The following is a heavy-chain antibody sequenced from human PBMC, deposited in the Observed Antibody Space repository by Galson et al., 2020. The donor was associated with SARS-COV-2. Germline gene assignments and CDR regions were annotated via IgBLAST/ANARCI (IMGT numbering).Heavy chain of an antibody. CDR2: IDWDDNR. J-gene: IGHJ4*02. V-gene: IGHV2-70*04. D-gene: IGHD6-19*01. CDR3: ARITFDGWSDY. Sequence: SGPTLVKPTQTLTLTCTFFGFSLYTRGLRVTWIRQPPGKALEWLAHIDWDDNRFYTTSLESRLTISKDTSKNQVVLTMTNMDPVDTATYFCARITFDGWSDYWGQGILVTVSS. CDR1: GFSLYTRGLR.